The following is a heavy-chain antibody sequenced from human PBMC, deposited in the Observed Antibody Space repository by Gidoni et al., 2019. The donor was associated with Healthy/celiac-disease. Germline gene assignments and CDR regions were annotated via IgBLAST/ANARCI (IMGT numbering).Heavy chain of an antibody. CDR1: GFPSGDYA. Sequence: EVKLVESGGGLVQPGQSLRLSCTASGFPSGDYAMSWFRQAPGQGLEWVGFIRGKAYGGTTEYAASVKGRFTISRDDSKSIAYLQMNSLKTEDTAVYYCTRVYVITDGRQFDYWGQGTLVTVSS. J-gene: IGHJ4*02. CDR3: TRVYVITDGRQFDY. V-gene: IGHV3-49*03. D-gene: IGHD3-16*01. CDR2: IRGKAYGGTT.